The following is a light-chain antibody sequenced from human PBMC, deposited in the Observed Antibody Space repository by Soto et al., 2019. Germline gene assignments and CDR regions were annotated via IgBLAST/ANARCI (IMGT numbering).Light chain of an antibody. Sequence: QLVLTQPASVSGSPGQSITISCTGTSSDVGGYNYVSWYQQHPGKAPELMIYEVSNRPSGVSNRFSGSKSGNTASLTISGLQAEDEADYYCSSYTSSSTPSWVFGGGTKVTVL. J-gene: IGLJ3*02. CDR1: SSDVGGYNY. CDR3: SSYTSSSTPSWV. CDR2: EVS. V-gene: IGLV2-14*01.